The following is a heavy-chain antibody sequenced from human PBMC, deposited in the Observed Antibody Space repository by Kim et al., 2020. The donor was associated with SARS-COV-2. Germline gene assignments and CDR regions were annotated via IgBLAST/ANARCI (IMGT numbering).Heavy chain of an antibody. V-gene: IGHV4-34*01. CDR3: ARGARRRRSGMAPFGH. Sequence: SETLSLTCDVYGGSLSGSYWGWIRQPPGKGLEWIGDIDHSGTANYNPSLKSRITTSLDKSKNQLSLNLTSVTAADTAVYYCARGARRRRSGMAPFGHWGQGTLVTVSS. CDR1: GGSLSGSY. D-gene: IGHD3-3*01. CDR2: IDHSGTA. J-gene: IGHJ4*02.